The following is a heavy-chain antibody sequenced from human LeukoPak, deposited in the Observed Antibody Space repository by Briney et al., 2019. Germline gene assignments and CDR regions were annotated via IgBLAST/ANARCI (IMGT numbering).Heavy chain of an antibody. CDR1: GFTFSSYA. D-gene: IGHD3-22*01. Sequence: GGSLRLSCAASGFTFSSYAMSWVRQAPGKGLEWVSAISGSGGSTYYADSVKGRFTISRDNANNSLYLQMNSLRAEDTAVYYCTRNSNSRGYYSNWFDPWGQGTLVTVSS. J-gene: IGHJ5*02. CDR2: ISGSGGST. CDR3: TRNSNSRGYYSNWFDP. V-gene: IGHV3-23*01.